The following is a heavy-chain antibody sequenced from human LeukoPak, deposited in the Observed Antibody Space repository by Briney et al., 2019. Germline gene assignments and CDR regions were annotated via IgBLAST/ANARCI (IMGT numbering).Heavy chain of an antibody. Sequence: PGGSLRLSCAASGFTFSDYYMSWIRQAPGKGLEGVSSISSNGGTTYYADSVKGRFTISRDNSKNTLYLQMNSLRAEDTAIYYCAKNGDRGAYCTGGTCYPYFYYYMDVWGKGTTVAI. CDR2: ISSNGGTT. D-gene: IGHD2-15*01. J-gene: IGHJ6*03. CDR3: AKNGDRGAYCTGGTCYPYFYYYMDV. V-gene: IGHV3-23*01. CDR1: GFTFSDYY.